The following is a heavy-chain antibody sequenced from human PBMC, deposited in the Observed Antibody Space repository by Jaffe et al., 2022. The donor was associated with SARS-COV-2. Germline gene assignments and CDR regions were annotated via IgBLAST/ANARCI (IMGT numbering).Heavy chain of an antibody. D-gene: IGHD3-10*01. Sequence: EVQLVESGGGLVQPGGSLRLSCAASGFTFSSDWMSWVRQAPGKGLEWVANIKQDGSKEYYVDSVKGRFTISRDNAKNSLYLQMNSLRAEDTAVYYCARWSWGRLDPWGQGTLVTVSS. CDR1: GFTFSSDW. CDR3: ARWSWGRLDP. V-gene: IGHV3-7*03. CDR2: IKQDGSKE. J-gene: IGHJ5*02.